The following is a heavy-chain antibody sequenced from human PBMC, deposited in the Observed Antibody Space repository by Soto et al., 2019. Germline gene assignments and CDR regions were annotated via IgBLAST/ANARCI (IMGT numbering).Heavy chain of an antibody. CDR1: GFTFSSYE. V-gene: IGHV3-48*03. CDR2: ISSSGSTI. D-gene: IGHD6-13*01. CDR3: ARAGTVLVWYYYGMDV. J-gene: IGHJ6*02. Sequence: GGSLRLSCAASGFTFSSYEMNWVRQAPGKGLEWVSYISSSGSTIYYADSVKGRFTISRDNAKNSLYLQMNSLRAEDTAVYYCARAGTVLVWYYYGMDVWGQGTTVTV.